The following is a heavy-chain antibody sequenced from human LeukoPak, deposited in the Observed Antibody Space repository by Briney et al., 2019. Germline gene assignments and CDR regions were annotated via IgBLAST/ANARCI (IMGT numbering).Heavy chain of an antibody. D-gene: IGHD3/OR15-3a*01. Sequence: GSLRLSCVASGFTFSSYWMSWVRQAPGKGLEWVANIKYDGSEKYYVDSVKGRFTISRDDAKNSLYLQMNSLRAEDTAVYYCVVAATGRGGLDVWGQETLVTVSS. J-gene: IGHJ4*02. V-gene: IGHV3-7*01. CDR3: VVAATGRGGLDV. CDR2: IKYDGSEK. CDR1: GFTFSSYW.